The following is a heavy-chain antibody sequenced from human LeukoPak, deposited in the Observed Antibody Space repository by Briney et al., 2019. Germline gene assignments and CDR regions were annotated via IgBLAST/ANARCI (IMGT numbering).Heavy chain of an antibody. CDR3: VRDGEGAAISVNYWFDP. CDR1: GYTFTNYD. Sequence: ASVKVSCEASGYTFTNYDFNWMRQATGQGLEWMGWMNPNNGNTGYAQKFQGRVTMTRDTSISTAYMELRGLRSEDTAVYYCVRDGEGAAISVNYWFDPWGQGTLVTVSS. V-gene: IGHV1-8*01. D-gene: IGHD2-2*02. CDR2: MNPNNGNT. J-gene: IGHJ5*02.